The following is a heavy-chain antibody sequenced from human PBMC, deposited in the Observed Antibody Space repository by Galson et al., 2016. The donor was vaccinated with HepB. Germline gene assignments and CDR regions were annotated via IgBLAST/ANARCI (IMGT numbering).Heavy chain of an antibody. Sequence: SVKLSCKVSGYTLTEISMHWLRQAPGKGPEWMGGLDSDDGEIIYAQKVQGRVTMTEDTLTETAYMTLRSLRSDNTAVYYCTLNWGRKGVFDSWGHGTMVTVSS. CDR1: GYTLTEIS. CDR3: TLNWGRKGVFDS. D-gene: IGHD7-27*01. CDR2: LDSDDGEI. J-gene: IGHJ3*02. V-gene: IGHV1-24*01.